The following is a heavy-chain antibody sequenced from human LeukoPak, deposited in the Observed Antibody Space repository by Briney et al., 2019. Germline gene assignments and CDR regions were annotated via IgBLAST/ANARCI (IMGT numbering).Heavy chain of an antibody. V-gene: IGHV3-11*01. J-gene: IGHJ4*02. D-gene: IGHD4-17*01. CDR1: APTSVLNH. Sequence: GGSLSLSLAAFAPTSVLNHTGSIRQAPGKGPEWLSYISGSDSVIDSVIYYADSVQGRFTISRYYAKNSLFLQMNSLRAEVTAVYYCARHDDGDSRFDYWGQGTLVTVSS. CDR3: ARHDDGDSRFDY. CDR2: ISGSDSVI.